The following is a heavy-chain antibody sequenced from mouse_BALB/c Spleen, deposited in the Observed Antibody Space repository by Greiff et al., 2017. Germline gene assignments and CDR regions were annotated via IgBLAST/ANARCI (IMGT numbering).Heavy chain of an antibody. CDR1: GFNIKDTY. CDR2: IDPANGNT. D-gene: IGHD2-4*01. Sequence: VQLQQSGAELVKPGASVKLSCTASGFNIKDTYMHWVKQRPEQGLEWIGRIDPANGNTTYDPKFQGKATITADTSSNTAYLQLSSLTSEDTAVYYCARMITTTGFAYWGQGTLVTVSA. CDR3: ARMITTTGFAY. V-gene: IGHV14-3*02. J-gene: IGHJ3*01.